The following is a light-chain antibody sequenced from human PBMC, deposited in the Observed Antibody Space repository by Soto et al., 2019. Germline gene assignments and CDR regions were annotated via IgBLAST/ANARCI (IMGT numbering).Light chain of an antibody. CDR3: GSYASSSTLYV. CDR2: DVS. CDR1: SSDVGGYNY. Sequence: QSALTQPASVSGSPGQSITISCTGTSSDVGGYNYVSWYQQHSGKAPKLMIYDVSNRPSGGSNRFSGSKSGNTASLTISGLQAEDEADYYCGSYASSSTLYVFGTGTKVTVL. V-gene: IGLV2-14*01. J-gene: IGLJ1*01.